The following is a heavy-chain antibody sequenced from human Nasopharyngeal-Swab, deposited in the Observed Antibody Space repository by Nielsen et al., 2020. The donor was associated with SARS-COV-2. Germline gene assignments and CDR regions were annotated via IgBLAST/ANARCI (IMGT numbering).Heavy chain of an antibody. CDR3: AKVFPYGSGRYSPAWDFHY. V-gene: IGHV3-30*18. J-gene: IGHJ4*02. Sequence: GESLKISCAASGFTFSGYAMHWVRQAAGKGLEWVAVIPSDGSDKYYADSVKGRFTISRDNSKNTLYLQMNSLKPEDTAVYYCAKVFPYGSGRYSPAWDFHYWGQGTLVAVSS. CDR2: IPSDGSDK. CDR1: GFTFSGYA. D-gene: IGHD3-10*01.